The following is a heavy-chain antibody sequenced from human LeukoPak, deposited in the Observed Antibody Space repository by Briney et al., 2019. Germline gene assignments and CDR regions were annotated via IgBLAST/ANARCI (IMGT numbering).Heavy chain of an antibody. D-gene: IGHD5-18*01. CDR2: ISYDGSNK. Sequence: GGSLRLSCAASGFTFSSYAMHWVRQAPGKGLEWVAVISYDGSNKYYADSVKGRFTISRDNSKNTLYLQMNSLRAEDTAVYYCARSELWVTYYFDYWGQGTLVTVSS. CDR1: GFTFSSYA. J-gene: IGHJ4*02. CDR3: ARSELWVTYYFDY. V-gene: IGHV3-30*04.